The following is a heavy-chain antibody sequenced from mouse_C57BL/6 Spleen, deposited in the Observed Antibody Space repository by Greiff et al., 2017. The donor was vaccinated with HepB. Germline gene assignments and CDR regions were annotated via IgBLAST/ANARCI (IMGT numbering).Heavy chain of an antibody. V-gene: IGHV1-59*01. CDR2: IDPSDSYT. D-gene: IGHD1-1*01. CDR1: GYTFTSYW. CDR3: ARTTVVGYFDV. Sequence: QVQLQQSGAELVRPGTSVKLSCKASGYTFTSYWMHWVKQRPGQGLEWIGVIDPSDSYTNYNQKFKGKATLTVDTSSSTAYMQLSSLTSEDSAVYYCARTTVVGYFDVWGTGTTVTVSS. J-gene: IGHJ1*03.